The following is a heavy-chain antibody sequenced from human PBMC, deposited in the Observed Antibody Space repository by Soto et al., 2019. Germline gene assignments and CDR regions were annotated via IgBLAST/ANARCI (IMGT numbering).Heavy chain of an antibody. CDR2: ISYDGSNK. Sequence: QVQLQESGPGLVKPSGTLSLTCAVSGGSISSSNWWSWVRQPPGKGLEWVAVISYDGSNKYYADSVKGRFTISRDNSKNTLYLQMNSLRAEDTAVYYCAKNGVDYYYGMDVWGQGTTVTVSS. CDR3: AKNGVDYYYGMDV. D-gene: IGHD3-10*01. V-gene: IGHV3-30*18. CDR1: GGSISSSN. J-gene: IGHJ6*02.